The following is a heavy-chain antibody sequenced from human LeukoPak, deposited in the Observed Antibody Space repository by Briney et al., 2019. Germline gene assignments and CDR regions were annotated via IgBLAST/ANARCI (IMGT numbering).Heavy chain of an antibody. J-gene: IGHJ4*02. CDR2: IYSGGST. V-gene: IGHV3-53*01. CDR3: ARTPDYSSSWYLDY. D-gene: IGHD6-13*01. CDR1: GFPFNKYG. Sequence: GGSLRLSCAASGFPFNKYGMLWVRQAPGKGLEWVSLIYSGGSTSYADSVKGRFTVSRDNSKNTLYLQMNSLRAEDTAVYYCARTPDYSSSWYLDYWGQGTLVTVSS.